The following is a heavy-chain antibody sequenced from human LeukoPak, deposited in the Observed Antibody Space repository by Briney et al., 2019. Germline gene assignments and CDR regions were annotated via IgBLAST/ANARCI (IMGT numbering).Heavy chain of an antibody. CDR3: ARGEEFYDSSGYRRLDS. Sequence: GRSLRLSCVASGFTFSNHAMHWVRQAPGKALEYVAGVSSNGANTFHANSVNDRFTITRDNSKNILYLQMGSLRAEDMAVYYCARGEEFYDSSGYRRLDSWGQGTLVVVSS. CDR2: VSSNGANT. V-gene: IGHV3-64*01. CDR1: GFTFSNHA. J-gene: IGHJ4*02. D-gene: IGHD3-22*01.